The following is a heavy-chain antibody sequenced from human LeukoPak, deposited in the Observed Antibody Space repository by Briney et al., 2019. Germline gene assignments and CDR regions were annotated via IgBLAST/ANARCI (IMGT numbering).Heavy chain of an antibody. J-gene: IGHJ5*02. V-gene: IGHV4-59*01. D-gene: IGHD2-2*01. Sequence: SETLSLTCTVSGGSISSYYWSWIRQPPGKGLEWIGYIYYSGSTNYNPSLKSRVTISVDTSKNQFSLKLSSVTAADTAVYYCARGYCSSTSCHDFDPWGQGTLVTVSS. CDR1: GGSISSYY. CDR3: ARGYCSSTSCHDFDP. CDR2: IYYSGST.